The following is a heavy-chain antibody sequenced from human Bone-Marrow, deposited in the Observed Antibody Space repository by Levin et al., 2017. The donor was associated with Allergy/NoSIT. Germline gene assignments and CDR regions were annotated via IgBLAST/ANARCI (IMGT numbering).Heavy chain of an antibody. Sequence: PSETLSLTCTVSGGSISNYYWSWIRQPPGKGLEWIGYIYYTGYTSYSPSLRSRVTISVDTSKNQFSLRLNSVTAADTAVYYCARSSGKMAVNNAYDYWGQGTLVTVSS. D-gene: IGHD1/OR15-1a*01. J-gene: IGHJ4*02. CDR3: ARSSGKMAVNNAYDY. CDR2: IYYTGYT. V-gene: IGHV4-59*01. CDR1: GGSISNYY.